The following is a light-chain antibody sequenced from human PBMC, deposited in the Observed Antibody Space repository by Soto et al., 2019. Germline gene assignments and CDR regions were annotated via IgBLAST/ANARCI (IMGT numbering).Light chain of an antibody. V-gene: IGKV1-12*01. CDR3: QQANSFPLT. CDR1: QGISSW. J-gene: IGKJ4*01. Sequence: DIQLTQSPSSVSSSVGDRATITCRASQGISSWLACYQQKPGQAPKLLIYAASSLHSGIPSRFSGSGSGTDFTITISRVQSEVSATYCCQQANSFPLTFGGGTKVEIK. CDR2: AAS.